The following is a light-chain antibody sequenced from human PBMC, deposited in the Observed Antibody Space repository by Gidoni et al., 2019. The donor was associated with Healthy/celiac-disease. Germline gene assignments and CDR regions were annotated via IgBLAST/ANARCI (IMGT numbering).Light chain of an antibody. CDR2: VAS. V-gene: IGKV3-15*01. Sequence: EIVMPQPPAPLSVSPGERATLPCRANQSVSSNLDWYQQKPGQAPRLLIYVASTRATGIPARFSGSGSGTEFTLTISSLQSEDFAVYYCQQYNNWPPLTFGGGTKVEIK. J-gene: IGKJ4*01. CDR1: QSVSSN. CDR3: QQYNNWPPLT.